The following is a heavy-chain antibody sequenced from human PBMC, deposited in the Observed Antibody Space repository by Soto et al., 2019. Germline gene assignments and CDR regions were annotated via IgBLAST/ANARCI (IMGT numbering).Heavy chain of an antibody. CDR3: ARLRDIWGSPREGYHFDY. J-gene: IGHJ4*02. D-gene: IGHD3-16*01. CDR1: GFTFSDYY. CDR2: ISSSGSTI. Sequence: PGGSLRLSCAASGFTFSDYYMSWIRQAPGKGLEWVSYISSSGSTIYYADSVKGRFTISRDNAKNSLYLQMNSLRAEDTAVYYCARLRDIWGSPREGYHFDYWGQGTLVTVSS. V-gene: IGHV3-11*01.